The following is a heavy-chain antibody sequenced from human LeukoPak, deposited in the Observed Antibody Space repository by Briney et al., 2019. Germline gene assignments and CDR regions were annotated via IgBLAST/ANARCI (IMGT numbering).Heavy chain of an antibody. CDR3: ARGRSGSISS. D-gene: IGHD6-19*01. Sequence: SETLSLTCTVSGGSISSYNWSWIRQPPGKGLEWIGYIYYSGSTNYNPSLKSRVTISVDTSKNQFSLKLSSVTAADTAVYYCARGRSGSISSWGQGTLVTVSS. CDR1: GGSISSYN. J-gene: IGHJ5*02. V-gene: IGHV4-59*01. CDR2: IYYSGST.